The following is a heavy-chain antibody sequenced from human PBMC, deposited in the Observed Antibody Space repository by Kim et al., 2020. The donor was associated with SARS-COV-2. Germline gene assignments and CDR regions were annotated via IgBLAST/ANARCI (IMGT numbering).Heavy chain of an antibody. D-gene: IGHD6-6*01. CDR2: ISCDGSNK. CDR3: ARDSSSSTDYYYVMDV. Sequence: GGSLRLSCAASGFTFSSYAMHWVRQAPGKGLEWVTVISCDGSNKYYADSVKGRFTISRDNSKNTLYLQMNSLRGDDTAVYFCARDSSSSTDYYYVMDVWGQGTTVTVSS. V-gene: IGHV3-30-3*01. CDR1: GFTFSSYA. J-gene: IGHJ6*02.